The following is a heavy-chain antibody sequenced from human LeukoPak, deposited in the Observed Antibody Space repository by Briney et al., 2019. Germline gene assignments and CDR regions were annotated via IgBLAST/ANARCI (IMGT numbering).Heavy chain of an antibody. Sequence: ASVKVSCKASGGTFSSYAISWVRQAPGQGLEWMGRIIPILGIANSAQKFQGRVTITADKSTSTAYMELSSLRSEDTAVYYCAREGQRGYSYGSPGLVDPWGQGTLVTVSS. CDR2: IIPILGIA. CDR1: GGTFSSYA. D-gene: IGHD5-18*01. J-gene: IGHJ5*02. V-gene: IGHV1-69*04. CDR3: AREGQRGYSYGSPGLVDP.